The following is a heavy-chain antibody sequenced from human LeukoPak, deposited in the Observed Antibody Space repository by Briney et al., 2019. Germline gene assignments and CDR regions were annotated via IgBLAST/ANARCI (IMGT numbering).Heavy chain of an antibody. CDR3: TTSPYRGYSYGYGDY. CDR2: ISAYNGNT. CDR1: GGTFSSYA. J-gene: IGHJ4*02. V-gene: IGHV1-18*01. D-gene: IGHD5-18*01. Sequence: ASVKVSCKASGGTFSSYAISWVRQAPGQGLEWMGRISAYNGNTNYAQKLQGRVTMTTDTSTSTAYMELRSLRSDDTAVYYCTTSPYRGYSYGYGDYWGQGTLVTVSS.